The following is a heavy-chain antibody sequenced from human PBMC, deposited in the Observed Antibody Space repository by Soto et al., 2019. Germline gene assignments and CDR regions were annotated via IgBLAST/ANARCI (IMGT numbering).Heavy chain of an antibody. J-gene: IGHJ4*02. Sequence: LRLSCAASGFTFSSYGMHWVRQAPGKGLEWVAVIWYDGSNKYYADSVKGRFTISRDNSKNTLYLQMNSLRAEDTALYYCVRGSSGWLDYWGQGTLVTVSS. CDR1: GFTFSSYG. D-gene: IGHD6-19*01. V-gene: IGHV3-33*01. CDR2: IWYDGSNK. CDR3: VRGSSGWLDY.